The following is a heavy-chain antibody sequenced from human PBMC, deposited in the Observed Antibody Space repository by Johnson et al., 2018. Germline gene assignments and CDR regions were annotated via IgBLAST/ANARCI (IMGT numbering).Heavy chain of an antibody. Sequence: VQLVESGGGVVQPGRSLRLSCAASGFTFSSYAMSWVRQAPGKGLEWVSAISGSGGSTYYADSVKGRFPISRDNSKNTLDLQMNSLRAEDTAVYYCAKDLYYYDSSGNDAFDIWGQGTMVTVSS. J-gene: IGHJ3*02. CDR2: ISGSGGST. CDR3: AKDLYYYDSSGNDAFDI. V-gene: IGHV3-23*04. D-gene: IGHD3-22*01. CDR1: GFTFSSYA.